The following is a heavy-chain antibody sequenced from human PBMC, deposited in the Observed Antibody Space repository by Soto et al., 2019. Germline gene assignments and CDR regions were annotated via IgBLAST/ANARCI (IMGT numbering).Heavy chain of an antibody. CDR2: INPNSGGT. J-gene: IGHJ6*02. CDR3: ARDRVEMATIVYYYGMDV. Sequence: ASVKVSCKASGYTFTGYYMHWVRQAPGQGLEWMGWINPNSGGTNYAQKFQGWVTMTRDTPISTAYMELSRLRSDDTAVYYCARDRVEMATIVYYYGMDVWGQGTTVTVSS. V-gene: IGHV1-2*04. CDR1: GYTFTGYY. D-gene: IGHD5-12*01.